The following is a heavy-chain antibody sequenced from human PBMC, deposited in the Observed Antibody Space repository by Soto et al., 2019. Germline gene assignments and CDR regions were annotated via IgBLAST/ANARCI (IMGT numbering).Heavy chain of an antibody. D-gene: IGHD5-12*01. CDR2: ISSSSSYI. CDR3: ARGPSTEPYSGPRNDAFDI. Sequence: GGSLRLSCAASGFTFSSYSMNWVRQAPGKGLEWVSSISSSSSYIYYADSVKGRFTISRDNAKNSLYLQMNSLRDEDTAVYYCARGPSTEPYSGPRNDAFDIWGQGTMVTVSS. J-gene: IGHJ3*02. V-gene: IGHV3-21*01. CDR1: GFTFSSYS.